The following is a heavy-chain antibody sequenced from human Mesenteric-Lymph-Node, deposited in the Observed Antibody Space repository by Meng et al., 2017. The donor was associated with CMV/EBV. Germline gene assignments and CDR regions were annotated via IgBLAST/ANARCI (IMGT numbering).Heavy chain of an antibody. CDR3: VRSGQRWTRDGFDI. Sequence: GESLKISCAASGFTVSSKYMSWVRQAPGKGLEWVAAISNDGSNEHDADFAKGRFTISRDNSKNTLYLQMNSLRAEDTAVYYCVRSGQRWTRDGFDIWGQGTMVTVSS. CDR1: GFTVSSKY. CDR2: ISNDGSNE. V-gene: IGHV3-30*03. J-gene: IGHJ3*02. D-gene: IGHD2-15*01.